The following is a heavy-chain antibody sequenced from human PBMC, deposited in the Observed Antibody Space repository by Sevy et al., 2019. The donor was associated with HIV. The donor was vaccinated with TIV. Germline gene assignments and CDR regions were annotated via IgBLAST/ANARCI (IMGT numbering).Heavy chain of an antibody. V-gene: IGHV3-7*03. CDR1: GFNFSSYW. CDR2: IKQDGSEK. J-gene: IGHJ4*02. D-gene: IGHD3-10*01. Sequence: GSLRLSCAASGFNFSSYWMSWVRQAPGKGLEWGANIKQDGSEKYYVDSVKGRFTISRDNAKNSLYLQMNSLRAEDTAVYYCARDLGGFLFDYWGQGTLVTVSS. CDR3: ARDLGGFLFDY.